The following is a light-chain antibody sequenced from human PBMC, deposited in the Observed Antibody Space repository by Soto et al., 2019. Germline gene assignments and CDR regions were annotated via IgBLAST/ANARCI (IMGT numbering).Light chain of an antibody. CDR1: SSDVGGYNY. V-gene: IGLV2-8*01. CDR2: EVN. Sequence: QSALTQPPSASGSPVQSGAISCTGTSSDVGGYNYVSWYQQHPGKAPKLMIYEVNKRPSGAPDRFSGSKSGNTASLTVSGLQAEDEADYYCSSYAGSSNVFGTGPKLTVL. CDR3: SSYAGSSNV. J-gene: IGLJ1*01.